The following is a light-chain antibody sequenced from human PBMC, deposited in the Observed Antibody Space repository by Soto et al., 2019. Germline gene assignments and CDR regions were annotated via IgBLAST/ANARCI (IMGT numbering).Light chain of an antibody. Sequence: QSVLTQPPSVSGAPGQRVTISCTGSSSNIGAGYDVHWYQQLPGTAPKLFIYGNSNRPSGVPDRFSGSKSGTSASLAITGLQAEDEADYYCQSYDSSLDVVFGGGTKLTVL. CDR3: QSYDSSLDVV. V-gene: IGLV1-40*01. CDR1: SSNIGAGYD. J-gene: IGLJ2*01. CDR2: GNS.